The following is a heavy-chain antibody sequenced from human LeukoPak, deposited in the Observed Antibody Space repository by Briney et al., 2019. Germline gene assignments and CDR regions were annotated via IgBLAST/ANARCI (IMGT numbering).Heavy chain of an antibody. Sequence: GASLRLSCAASGFMFSGYSMNWVRQAPGKGLEWVSSIGSSSSSIYYVDSVKGRFTISRDNAKNSLYLQMNSLRAEDTAVYYCARDRWELRGEFVYWGQGTLVTVS. V-gene: IGHV3-21*01. CDR2: IGSSSSSI. D-gene: IGHD1-26*01. J-gene: IGHJ4*02. CDR3: ARDRWELRGEFVY. CDR1: GFMFSGYS.